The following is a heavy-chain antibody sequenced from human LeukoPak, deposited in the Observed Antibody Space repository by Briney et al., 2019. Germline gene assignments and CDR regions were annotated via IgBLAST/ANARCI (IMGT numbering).Heavy chain of an antibody. V-gene: IGHV4-61*02. Sequence: SQTLSPPRTVSGGSISSGSYYCSWIRQPAGKGLEWVGRIYSSGTTNYNPSLKSRVTISVDTSKNQFSLKLSSVTAADTAVYYCARGLDYYGSGAQSNWFDPWGQGTLVTVSS. D-gene: IGHD3-10*01. J-gene: IGHJ5*02. CDR3: ARGLDYYGSGAQSNWFDP. CDR2: IYSSGTT. CDR1: GGSISSGSYY.